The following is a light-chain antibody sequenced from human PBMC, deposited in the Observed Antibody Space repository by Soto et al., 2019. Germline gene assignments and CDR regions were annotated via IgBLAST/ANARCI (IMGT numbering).Light chain of an antibody. J-gene: IGLJ1*01. Sequence: QSALTQPASVSGSPGQSITISYTGTSSDVGSYNLVSWYQQHPGKAPKVMIYEDIKRPSGVSNRFSGSKSDNTASLPISGLQAEDEADYYCCSYADSSTYVFGTGTQLTVL. V-gene: IGLV2-23*01. CDR3: CSYADSSTYV. CDR2: EDI. CDR1: SSDVGSYNL.